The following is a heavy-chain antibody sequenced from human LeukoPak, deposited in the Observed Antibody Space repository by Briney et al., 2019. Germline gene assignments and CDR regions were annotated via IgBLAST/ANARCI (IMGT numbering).Heavy chain of an antibody. CDR1: GFTFSGYA. CDR3: AKDPSRYDSSGYYFY. CDR2: ISYDGSNT. Sequence: GGSLRLSCAASGFTFSGYAIQWVRQAPGKGVEWVALISYDGSNTYFADSVKGRFTLSRDNSKDTVYLQMNSLRPEDTAVYYCAKDPSRYDSSGYYFYWGQGTLVTVSS. D-gene: IGHD3-22*01. V-gene: IGHV3-30*01. J-gene: IGHJ4*02.